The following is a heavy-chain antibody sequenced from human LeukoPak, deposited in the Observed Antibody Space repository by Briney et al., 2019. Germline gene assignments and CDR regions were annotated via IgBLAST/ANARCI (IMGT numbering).Heavy chain of an antibody. CDR1: VFTFSRNA. D-gene: IGHD2-15*01. CDR3: ATVGPYCSGGSCYDS. J-gene: IGHJ4*02. V-gene: IGHV3-23*01. CDR2: ISGSGGST. Sequence: GGSLRVSCVPSVFTFSRNAMSWGRPAPGRGLGWVSAISGSGGSTYYADTVKGRFTISRDNSKNTLYLQMNSLRAEDTAVYYCATVGPYCSGGSCYDSWGQGTLVTVSS.